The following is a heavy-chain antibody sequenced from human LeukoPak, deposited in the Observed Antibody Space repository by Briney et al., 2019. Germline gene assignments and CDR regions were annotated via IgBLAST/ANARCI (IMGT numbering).Heavy chain of an antibody. Sequence: SVKVSCKASGGSFSSYTISWVRQAPGQGLEWMGRITPISGTANYAQRFQGRVTITTGESASTAYMELGSLRSEDAAVYYCARERSTAARTNWFDPWGQGTLVSVSS. D-gene: IGHD1-14*01. V-gene: IGHV1-69*05. J-gene: IGHJ5*02. CDR1: GGSFSSYT. CDR3: ARERSTAARTNWFDP. CDR2: ITPISGTA.